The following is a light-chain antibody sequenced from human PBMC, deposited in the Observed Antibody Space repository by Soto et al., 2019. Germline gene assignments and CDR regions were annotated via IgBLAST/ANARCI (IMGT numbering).Light chain of an antibody. CDR1: QDIRNT. J-gene: IGKJ1*01. CDR3: LQYYNFSWT. Sequence: AIQMTQSPSSLSASVGDRVAISCRASQDIRNTLAWYQQKPGEAPKLLIFAASNLQSGVPSRFSGSGSVTDFTLAITGXQPEDFATYYCLQYYNFSWTFGQGTKVDIK. V-gene: IGKV1-6*01. CDR2: AAS.